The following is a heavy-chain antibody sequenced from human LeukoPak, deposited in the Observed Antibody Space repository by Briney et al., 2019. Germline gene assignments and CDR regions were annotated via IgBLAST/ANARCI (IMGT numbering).Heavy chain of an antibody. CDR2: IIPIFGTA. Sequence: ASVKVSCKASGGTFSSYAISWVRQAPGQGLEWMGGIIPIFGTANYAQKFQGRVTITADESTSTAYMELSSLRSKDTAVYYCASGKVDYDILTGSHGYGMDVWGKGTTVTVSS. D-gene: IGHD3-9*01. V-gene: IGHV1-69*13. CDR3: ASGKVDYDILTGSHGYGMDV. CDR1: GGTFSSYA. J-gene: IGHJ6*04.